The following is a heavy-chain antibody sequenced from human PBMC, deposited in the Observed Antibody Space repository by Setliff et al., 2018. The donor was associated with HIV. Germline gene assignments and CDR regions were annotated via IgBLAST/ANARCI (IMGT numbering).Heavy chain of an antibody. Sequence: SETLSLTCTVSGGSISSSTYYWNWFRQSPGKGLEWIGYMSYTGINNYNPSLKSLVTISLDTSKNQFSLKLTSVTAADTAVYYCARQLSNSLECWGQGTPVTVSS. D-gene: IGHD1-1*01. V-gene: IGHV4-31*01. CDR3: ARQLSNSLEC. J-gene: IGHJ4*02. CDR1: GGSISSSTYY. CDR2: MSYTGIN.